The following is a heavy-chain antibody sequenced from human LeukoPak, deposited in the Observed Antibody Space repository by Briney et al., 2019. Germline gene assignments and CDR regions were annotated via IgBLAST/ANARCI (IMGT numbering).Heavy chain of an antibody. D-gene: IGHD2-15*01. J-gene: IGHJ6*03. CDR2: TYYRSKWYN. CDR3: ATLSPNCSGGSCYYYYYYMDV. Sequence: SQTLSLTCAISGDSVSSNSAAWNWIRQSPSRGLEWLGRTYYRSKWYNDYAVSVKSRITINPDTSKNQFSLQLNSVTPEDTAVYYCATLSPNCSGGSCYYYYYYMDVWGKGTTVTISS. CDR1: GDSVSSNSAA. V-gene: IGHV6-1*01.